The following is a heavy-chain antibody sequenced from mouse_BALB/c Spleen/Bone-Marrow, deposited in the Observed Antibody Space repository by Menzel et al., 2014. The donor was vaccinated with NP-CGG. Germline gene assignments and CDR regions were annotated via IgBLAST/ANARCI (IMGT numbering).Heavy chain of an antibody. D-gene: IGHD2-4*01. CDR1: GYAFSSSW. Sequence: VKLMESGPELVKPGASVKISCKASGYAFSSSWMNWVKQRPGRGLEWIGRIYPGDGDTNYNGKFKGKATLTADKSSSTAYMQLSSLTSVDSAVYFCARMGRLRRGDYWGQGTTLTVSS. CDR2: IYPGDGDT. CDR3: ARMGRLRRGDY. V-gene: IGHV1-82*01. J-gene: IGHJ2*01.